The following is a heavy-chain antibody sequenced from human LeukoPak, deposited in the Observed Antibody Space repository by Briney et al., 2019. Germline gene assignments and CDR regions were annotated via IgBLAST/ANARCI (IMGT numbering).Heavy chain of an antibody. CDR3: AGQKVLRYFDWLLYPASPIDH. J-gene: IGHJ4*02. V-gene: IGHV1-69*01. Sequence: SVKVSCKASGGTFSSYAISWVRQAPGQGLEWMGGIIPIFGTANYAQKFQGRVTITADESTSTAYMELSSLRSEDTAVYYCAGQKVLRYFDWLLYPASPIDHWGQGTLVTVSS. CDR2: IIPIFGTA. D-gene: IGHD3-9*01. CDR1: GGTFSSYA.